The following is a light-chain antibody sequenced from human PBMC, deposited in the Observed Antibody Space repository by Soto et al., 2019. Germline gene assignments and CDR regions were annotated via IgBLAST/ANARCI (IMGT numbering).Light chain of an antibody. CDR1: SSNIGGNS. V-gene: IGLV1-51*01. Sequence: VLTQQTSVSAAPGQKVTISCSGSSSNIGGNSVSWYQQLPGTAPKLLIYDDNKRPSGIPDRFSGSKSVTSATLGITGFQTGDEADYYCGSWDSSLSAYVFGTGTKVTVL. J-gene: IGLJ1*01. CDR2: DDN. CDR3: GSWDSSLSAYV.